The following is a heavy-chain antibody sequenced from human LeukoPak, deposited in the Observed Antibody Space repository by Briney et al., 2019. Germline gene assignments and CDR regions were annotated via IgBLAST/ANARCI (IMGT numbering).Heavy chain of an antibody. CDR1: GGSISSSSYY. Sequence: PSETLSLTCTVSGGSISSSSYYWGWIRQPPGKGLVWIGSIYYSGSTYYNPSLKSRFTISGDTSKNQFSLKLSSVTAADTAVYYCARLELPTELDYWGQGTLVTVSS. D-gene: IGHD1-7*01. CDR2: IYYSGST. J-gene: IGHJ4*02. CDR3: ARLELPTELDY. V-gene: IGHV4-39*01.